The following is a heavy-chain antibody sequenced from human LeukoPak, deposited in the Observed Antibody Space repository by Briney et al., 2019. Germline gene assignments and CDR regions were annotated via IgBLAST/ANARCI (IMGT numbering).Heavy chain of an antibody. J-gene: IGHJ4*02. CDR3: TRLGGANDFDF. CDR1: GFIFSSYY. D-gene: IGHD3-16*01. Sequence: GGSLRLSCAASGFIFSSYYMHWVRQVPGKGLVWVSRIDVDGRSTSYADFVKGRYTISRDNAKNTLYLQLNSLRAEDTAVYYCTRLGGANDFDFWGQGILVTVSS. V-gene: IGHV3-74*01. CDR2: IDVDGRST.